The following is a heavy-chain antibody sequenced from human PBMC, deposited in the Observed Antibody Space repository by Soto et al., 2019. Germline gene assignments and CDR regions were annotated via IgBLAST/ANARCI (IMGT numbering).Heavy chain of an antibody. J-gene: IGHJ5*02. V-gene: IGHV5-51*01. Sequence: GESLKISCTGVGYSFTSYWIGWVRQMPGKGLEWMGIIYPGDSDTRYSPSFQGQVTISADKSITTAYLQWSSLKASDTAMYYCARGYCNTTRYEPWFGPWGRGTL. D-gene: IGHD2-2*01. CDR3: ARGYCNTTRYEPWFGP. CDR2: IYPGDSDT. CDR1: GYSFTSYW.